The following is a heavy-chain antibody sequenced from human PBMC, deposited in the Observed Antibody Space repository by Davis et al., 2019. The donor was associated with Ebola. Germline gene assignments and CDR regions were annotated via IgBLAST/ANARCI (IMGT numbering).Heavy chain of an antibody. V-gene: IGHV4-4*07. D-gene: IGHD6-19*01. CDR1: GGSISSYY. CDR2: VYSSGST. Sequence: SETLSLTCTVSGGSISSYYWSWIRQPAGKGLEWIGRVYSSGSTNYNPSLKSRVAMSIDTPKKQFSLKLTSVTAADTAVYYCARRGGYSSGGFDYWGQGTLVTVSS. J-gene: IGHJ4*02. CDR3: ARRGGYSSGGFDY.